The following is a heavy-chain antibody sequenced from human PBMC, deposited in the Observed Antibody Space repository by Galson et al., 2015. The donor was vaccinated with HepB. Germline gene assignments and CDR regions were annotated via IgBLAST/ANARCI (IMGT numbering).Heavy chain of an antibody. Sequence: SLRLSCAASGFTFGRYAMSWVRQAPGKRLEWVSSITSSGAGTYFAASVKGRFTISRDKSENTVFLQMSSLRVEDTAVYYCARDKDDAMDVWGQGTTVTVSS. CDR2: ITSSGAGT. CDR3: ARDKDDAMDV. CDR1: GFTFGRYA. J-gene: IGHJ6*02. V-gene: IGHV3-23*01. D-gene: IGHD2-15*01.